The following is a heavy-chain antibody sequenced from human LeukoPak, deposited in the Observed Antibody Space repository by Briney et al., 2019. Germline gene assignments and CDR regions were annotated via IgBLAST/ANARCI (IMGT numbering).Heavy chain of an antibody. J-gene: IGHJ5*02. Sequence: GGSLRLSCATSGLNFSNYAFHWVRQAPGKGLEWVAFIRYGGNIRYYADSVKGRFTISRDNSKNTLYLQMNSLRAEDTAVYYCAKDPVLLWFGEPWFDPWGQGTLVTVSS. CDR1: GLNFSNYA. V-gene: IGHV3-30*02. CDR3: AKDPVLLWFGEPWFDP. CDR2: IRYGGNIR. D-gene: IGHD3-10*01.